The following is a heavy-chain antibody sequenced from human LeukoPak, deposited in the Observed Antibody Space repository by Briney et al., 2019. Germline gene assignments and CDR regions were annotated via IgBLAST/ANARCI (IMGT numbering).Heavy chain of an antibody. CDR2: ISWNSGTI. Sequence: GGSLRLSCAASGFTFDDYAMHWVRQAPGKGLEWVSSISWNSGTIAYGDSVKGRFTISRDSAKNSLYLQMNSLRAEDTALYYCAKDVGGNLKGNWFDTWGQGTQVTVSS. J-gene: IGHJ5*02. V-gene: IGHV3-9*01. CDR1: GFTFDDYA. D-gene: IGHD1-14*01. CDR3: AKDVGGNLKGNWFDT.